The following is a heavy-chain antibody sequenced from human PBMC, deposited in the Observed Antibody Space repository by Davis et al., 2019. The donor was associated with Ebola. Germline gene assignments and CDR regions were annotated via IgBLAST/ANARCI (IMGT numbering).Heavy chain of an antibody. Sequence: PGGSLRLSCAASGFTVSDHYMSWIRQAPGKGLEWISYISSSGTTTYYEDSVRGRFTISRDKAKNSMTIQMNSLRVEDTAIYYCTRDRAYKCFDLWGQGTLVTVSS. CDR1: GFTVSDHY. CDR2: ISSSGTTT. CDR3: TRDRAYKCFDL. J-gene: IGHJ5*02. V-gene: IGHV3-11*01.